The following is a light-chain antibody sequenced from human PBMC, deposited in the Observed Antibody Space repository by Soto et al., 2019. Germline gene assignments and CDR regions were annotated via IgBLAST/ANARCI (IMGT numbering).Light chain of an antibody. CDR3: QSYDSSLSGFV. J-gene: IGLJ1*01. CDR2: GNN. V-gene: IGLV1-40*01. CDR1: SSNIGADFG. Sequence: QSVLTQPPSVSGAPGQRVTISCTGSSSNIGADFGVHWYQQLPGTAPKLLIFGNNNRPSGVPDRFSGSKSDTSASLAISGLQAEDEADYYCQSYDSSLSGFVFGSGTKVTVL.